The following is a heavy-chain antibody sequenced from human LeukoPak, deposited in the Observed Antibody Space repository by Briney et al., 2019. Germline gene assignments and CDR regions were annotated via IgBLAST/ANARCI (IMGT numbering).Heavy chain of an antibody. D-gene: IGHD5-18*01. J-gene: IGHJ4*02. V-gene: IGHV3-74*01. CDR2: TNSDGSST. CDR3: ADSNFDY. Sequence: AGGSLRLSCAASGFTFSRYWMHWVRQGPGTGLVWVSRTNSDGSSTTYADSVKGRFTISRDNAKNTLYLQMNSLRAEDTAVYYCADSNFDYWGQGTQVTVSS. CDR1: GFTFSRYW.